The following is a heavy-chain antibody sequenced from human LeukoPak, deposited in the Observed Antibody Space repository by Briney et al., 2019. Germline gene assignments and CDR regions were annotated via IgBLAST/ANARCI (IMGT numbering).Heavy chain of an antibody. CDR2: IKSKTDGGTT. V-gene: IGHV3-15*01. J-gene: IGHJ4*02. D-gene: IGHD2/OR15-2a*01. Sequence: GGSLRLSCAASGFTFSNAWMSWVRQAPGKGLEWVGRIKSKTDGGTTDYAAPVKGRFTISRDDSKNTLYLQMNSLKTEDTAVYYCTTDPREYSPIDYWGQGTLVTVSS. CDR1: GFTFSNAW. CDR3: TTDPREYSPIDY.